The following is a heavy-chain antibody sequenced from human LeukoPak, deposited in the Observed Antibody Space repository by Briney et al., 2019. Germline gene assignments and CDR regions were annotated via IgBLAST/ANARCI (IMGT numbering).Heavy chain of an antibody. CDR3: ARDLDSSSWYGSQY. D-gene: IGHD6-13*01. V-gene: IGHV3-30*02. Sequence: GGSLRLSCAASGFTFSSYGMHWVRQAPGKGLEWVAFIRYDGSNKYYADSVKGRFTISRDNSKNTLYLQMNSLRAEDTAVYYCARDLDSSSWYGSQYWGQGTLVTVSS. CDR1: GFTFSSYG. J-gene: IGHJ4*02. CDR2: IRYDGSNK.